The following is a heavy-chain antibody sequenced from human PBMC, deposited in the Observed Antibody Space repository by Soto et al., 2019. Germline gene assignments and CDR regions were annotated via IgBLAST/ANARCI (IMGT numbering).Heavy chain of an antibody. D-gene: IGHD3-16*01. CDR2: INHSGST. J-gene: IGHJ4*02. CDR3: ARTTAFVSGTYPPAHFDY. CDR1: GGSFSGYY. V-gene: IGHV4-34*01. Sequence: QVQLQQWGAGLLKPSATLSLTCAVYGGSFSGYYWSWIRQSPGKGLEWIGEINHSGSTNYTPSLKSRVTISVDTSKNQVSLKLSSVTAADTAVYYCARTTAFVSGTYPPAHFDYCCQGTRVTVSS.